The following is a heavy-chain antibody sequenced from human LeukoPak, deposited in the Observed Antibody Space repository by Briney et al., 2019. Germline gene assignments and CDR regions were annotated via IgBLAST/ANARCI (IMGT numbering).Heavy chain of an antibody. CDR3: AREGSRYCSGGNCPFDY. CDR1: GFTFSDYY. V-gene: IGHV3-11*01. Sequence: PGGSLRLSCAASGFTFSDYYMSWIRQAPGKGLERASYISSGGSTIYYADSVEGRFTISRDNAKNSLYLQMNSLRAEDTAVYYCAREGSRYCSGGNCPFDYWGQGTLVTVSS. J-gene: IGHJ4*02. CDR2: ISSGGSTI. D-gene: IGHD2-15*01.